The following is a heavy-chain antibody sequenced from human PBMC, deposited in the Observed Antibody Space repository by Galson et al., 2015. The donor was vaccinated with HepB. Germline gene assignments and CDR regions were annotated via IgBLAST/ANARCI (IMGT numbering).Heavy chain of an antibody. J-gene: IGHJ4*02. Sequence: SLRLSCAASGFTFSSYAMSWVRQAPGKGLEWVSYISSSSSYTNYADSVKGRFTISRDNAKNSLYLQMNSLRAEDTAVYYCARDKSDFWSGHYYFDYWGQGTLVTVSS. D-gene: IGHD3-3*01. CDR1: GFTFSSYA. CDR3: ARDKSDFWSGHYYFDY. CDR2: ISSSSSYT. V-gene: IGHV3-11*06.